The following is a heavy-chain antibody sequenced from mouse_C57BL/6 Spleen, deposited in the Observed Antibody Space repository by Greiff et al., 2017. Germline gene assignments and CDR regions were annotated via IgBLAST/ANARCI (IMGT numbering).Heavy chain of an antibody. J-gene: IGHJ4*01. Sequence: EVQRVESGPGMVKPSQSLPLTCTVTGYSITSGYDWHWIRHFPGNKLEWMGYISYSGSTNYNPSLKSRISITHDTSKNHFFLKLNSVTTEDTATYYCASRVLYAMDYWGQGTSVTVSS. V-gene: IGHV3-1*01. CDR2: ISYSGST. D-gene: IGHD3-3*01. CDR3: ASRVLYAMDY. CDR1: GYSITSGYD.